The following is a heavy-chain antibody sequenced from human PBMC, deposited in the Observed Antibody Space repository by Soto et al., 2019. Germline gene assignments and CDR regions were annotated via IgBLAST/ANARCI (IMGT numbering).Heavy chain of an antibody. J-gene: IGHJ4*02. D-gene: IGHD2-15*01. CDR3: ARGCSGGSCYDY. V-gene: IGHV4-59*12. CDR1: GGSIISGY. CDR2: ISYNENT. Sequence: LSLTCTVSGGSIISGYWSWIRQPPGKGLEWIGYISYNENTNYNPSLKSRVTMSVDTPKNQFSLKLSSVTAADTAVYYCARGCSGGSCYDYWGQGTLVTVSS.